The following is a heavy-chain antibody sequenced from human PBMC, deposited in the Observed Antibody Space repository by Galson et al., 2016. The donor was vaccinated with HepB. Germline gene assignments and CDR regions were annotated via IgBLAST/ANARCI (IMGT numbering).Heavy chain of an antibody. CDR1: GLTFSDSW. J-gene: IGHJ4*02. Sequence: SLRLSCAASGLTFSDSWMDWVRQAPGKGLEWVAKKKQDANEKVYVDSVKGRFTISRDNAKNSLYLQMNSLRSEDTAVYYCARHNAFYGASDYWGQGTLVTVSS. CDR3: ARHNAFYGASDY. V-gene: IGHV3-7*01. D-gene: IGHD4-17*01. CDR2: KKQDANEK.